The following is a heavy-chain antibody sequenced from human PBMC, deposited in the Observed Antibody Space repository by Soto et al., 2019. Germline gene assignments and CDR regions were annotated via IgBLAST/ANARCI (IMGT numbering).Heavy chain of an antibody. J-gene: IGHJ4*02. CDR1: GGSISSYY. CDR3: ARHSTGYRETDFDY. CDR2: IYYSGST. D-gene: IGHD3-9*01. V-gene: IGHV4-59*08. Sequence: QVQLQESGPGLVKPSETLSLTCTVSGGSISSYYWSWIRQPPGKGLEWIGYIYYSGSTNYNPSLKSRVTISVDTSKNQCSLKLSSVTAADTAVYYCARHSTGYRETDFDYWGQGTLVTVSS.